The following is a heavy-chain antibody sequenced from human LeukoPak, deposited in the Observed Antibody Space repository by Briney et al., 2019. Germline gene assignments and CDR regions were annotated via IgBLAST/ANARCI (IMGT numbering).Heavy chain of an antibody. J-gene: IGHJ4*02. CDR2: FDPEDGET. CDR3: ATMRAYCGGDCQFFDY. CDR1: GYTLTELS. D-gene: IGHD2-21*02. V-gene: IGHV1-24*01. Sequence: ASVKVSCKVSGYTLTELSMHWVRQAPGKGLEWMGGFDPEDGETNYAQKFQGRVTMTEDTSTDTAYMELSSLRSEDTAVYYCATMRAYCGGDCQFFDYWGQGTLVTVSS.